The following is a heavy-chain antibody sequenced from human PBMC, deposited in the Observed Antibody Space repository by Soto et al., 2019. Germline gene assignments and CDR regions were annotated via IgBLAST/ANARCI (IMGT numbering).Heavy chain of an antibody. Sequence: PGGSLRLSCAASGFTFSSYDMHWVRQATGKGLEWVSAIGTAGDTYYPGSVKGRFTISRENAKNSLYLQMNSLRAEDTAAYYCARALKYDRYYDFWSGYSNYYYYGMDVWGQGTTVTVSS. D-gene: IGHD3-3*01. CDR1: GFTFSSYD. CDR3: ARALKYDRYYDFWSGYSNYYYYGMDV. V-gene: IGHV3-13*01. CDR2: IGTAGDT. J-gene: IGHJ6*02.